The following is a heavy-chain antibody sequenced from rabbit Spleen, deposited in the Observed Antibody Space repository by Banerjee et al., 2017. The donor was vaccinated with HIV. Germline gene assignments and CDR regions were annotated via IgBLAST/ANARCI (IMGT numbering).Heavy chain of an antibody. CDR2: INMVTGKS. J-gene: IGHJ3*01. CDR3: ARDLDDVIGWNFGW. V-gene: IGHV1S45*01. D-gene: IGHD4-1*01. Sequence: QEQLKETGGGLVQPGGSLTLSCKASGIDLMSIAMSWVRQAPGKGLEWITCINMVTGKSVYASWAKGRFIMSRTSSTKVTLQMTSLTAADTATYFCARDLDDVIGWNFGWWGQGTLVTVS. CDR1: GIDLMSIAM.